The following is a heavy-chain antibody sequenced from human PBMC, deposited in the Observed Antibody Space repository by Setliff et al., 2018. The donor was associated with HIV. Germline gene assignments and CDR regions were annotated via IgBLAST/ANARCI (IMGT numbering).Heavy chain of an antibody. Sequence: PGGSLRLSCATSRFTFNSFGLHWVRQAPGKGLEWVAFISYDGNNKNYADSVKGRFTLSRDNSKNTLYLQMNSLRVEDTAVYHCARSPQGGYFDYWGQGTLVTVSS. CDR1: RFTFNSFG. J-gene: IGHJ4*03. CDR3: ARSPQGGYFDY. V-gene: IGHV3-30*03. CDR2: ISYDGNNK.